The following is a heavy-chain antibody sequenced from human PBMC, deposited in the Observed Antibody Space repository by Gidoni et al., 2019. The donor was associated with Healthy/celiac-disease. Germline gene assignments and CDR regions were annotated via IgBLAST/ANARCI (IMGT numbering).Heavy chain of an antibody. CDR1: GGTFSGYA. CDR2: IITIFGTA. V-gene: IGHV1-69*06. Sequence: VQLLQSGAAVKKPGYSVKVSCKASGGTFSGYAISWVRQAPGQGLEWMGGIITIFGTANYAQKFQGRVTITADKSTSTAYMELSSLRSEDTAVYYCASRPYYDFWSGFYYYYGMDVWGKGTTVTVSS. J-gene: IGHJ6*04. D-gene: IGHD3-3*01. CDR3: ASRPYYDFWSGFYYYYGMDV.